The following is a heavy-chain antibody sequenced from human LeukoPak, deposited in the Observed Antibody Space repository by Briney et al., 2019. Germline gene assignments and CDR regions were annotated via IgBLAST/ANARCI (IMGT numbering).Heavy chain of an antibody. J-gene: IGHJ4*02. D-gene: IGHD3-22*01. CDR1: GGSVSSGSYY. CDR2: IYYSGST. Sequence: SETLSLTCTVSGGSVSSGSYYWSWIRQPPGKGLEWIGYIYYSGSTNYNPSLKSRVTISVDTSKNQFSLKLSSVTAADTAVYYCASQTYYYDSSGYTFDYWGQGTLVTVSS. V-gene: IGHV4-61*01. CDR3: ASQTYYYDSSGYTFDY.